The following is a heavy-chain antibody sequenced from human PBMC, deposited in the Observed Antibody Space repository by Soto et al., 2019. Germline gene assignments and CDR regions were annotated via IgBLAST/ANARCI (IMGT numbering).Heavy chain of an antibody. V-gene: IGHV3-21*01. J-gene: IGHJ6*03. D-gene: IGHD6-13*01. CDR2: ISSSSSYI. CDR1: GFTFSIYS. Sequence: GSLRLSCAASGFTFSIYSMNWVRQAPGKGLEWVSSISSSSSYIYYADSVKGRFTISRDNAKNSLYLQMNSLRAEDTAVYYCARWPAASYYYYYYMDVWGKGTTVTVSS. CDR3: ARWPAASYYYYYYMDV.